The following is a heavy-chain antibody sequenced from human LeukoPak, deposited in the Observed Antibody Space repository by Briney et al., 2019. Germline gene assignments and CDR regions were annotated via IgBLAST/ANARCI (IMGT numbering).Heavy chain of an antibody. J-gene: IGHJ2*01. CDR3: ARSKPDYGGISYWYFDL. CDR1: GDSVSSNSAA. CDR2: TYYRSKWYN. D-gene: IGHD4-23*01. V-gene: IGHV6-1*01. Sequence: QTLSLTCAISGDSVSSNSAAWNWIRQSPSRGLEWLGRTYYRSKWYNDYAVSVKSRITINPDTSKNQFSLQLSSVTAADTAVYYCARSKPDYGGISYWYFDLWGRGTLVTVSS.